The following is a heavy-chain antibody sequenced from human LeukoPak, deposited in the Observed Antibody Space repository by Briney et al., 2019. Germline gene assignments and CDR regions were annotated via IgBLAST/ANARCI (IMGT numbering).Heavy chain of an antibody. CDR3: ARSLRGSYYHYYYGMDV. D-gene: IGHD1-26*01. CDR1: GFTLSSYG. V-gene: IGHV3-33*01. CDR2: IWYDGSNK. J-gene: IGHJ6*02. Sequence: GGSLRLSCAASGFTLSSYGMHWVRQAPGKGLEWVAVIWYDGSNKYYADSVKGRFTISRDNSKNTLYLQMNSLRAEDTAVYYCARSLRGSYYHYYYGMDVWGQGTTVTVSS.